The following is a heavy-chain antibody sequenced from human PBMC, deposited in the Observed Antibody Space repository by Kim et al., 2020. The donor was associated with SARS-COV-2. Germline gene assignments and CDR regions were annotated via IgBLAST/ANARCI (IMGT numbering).Heavy chain of an antibody. J-gene: IGHJ4*02. D-gene: IGHD5-12*01. V-gene: IGHV3-15*01. CDR2: GTT. Sequence: GTTDYAAPGKGRFTISREDSKNTLYLQMNSLKTEDTAVYYCTTEGGYADYWGQGTLVTVSS. CDR3: TTEGGYADY.